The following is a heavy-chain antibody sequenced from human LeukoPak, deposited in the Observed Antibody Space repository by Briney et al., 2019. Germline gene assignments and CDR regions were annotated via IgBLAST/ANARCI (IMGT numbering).Heavy chain of an antibody. D-gene: IGHD3-3*01. V-gene: IGHV3-23*01. CDR2: ISDSGGRT. CDR3: AKDTSSGRITIFGVVIRYFDY. Sequence: GGSLRLSCAASGFTFSSYAMSWVRQAPGKGLEWVSAISDSGGRTYYADSVKGRFTISRDNSKNKLFLQMNSLRAEDTAVYYCAKDTSSGRITIFGVVIRYFDYWGQGTLVTVSS. CDR1: GFTFSSYA. J-gene: IGHJ4*02.